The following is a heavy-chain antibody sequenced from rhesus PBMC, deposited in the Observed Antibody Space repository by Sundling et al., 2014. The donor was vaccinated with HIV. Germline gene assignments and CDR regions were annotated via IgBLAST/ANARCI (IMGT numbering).Heavy chain of an antibody. D-gene: IGHD3-9*01. CDR3: ASHPXLXSLRLTSGGTGKGSVVRPFLLDVPTQTGTGPLRFPGFPLSPR. V-gene: IGHV1S2*01. Sequence: QVQLVQSGAEVKKPGSSVKVSCKASGYTFTDYYMHWVRQAPRQGLEWMGWINPYNGNTKYAQKFQGRVTMTRDTSTSTAYMELSSLRSEDTAVYYCASHPXLXSLRLTSGGTGKGSVVRPFLLDVPTQTGTGPLRFPGFPLSPRWGP. CDR1: GYTFTDYY. CDR2: INPYNGNT. J-gene: IGHJ2*01.